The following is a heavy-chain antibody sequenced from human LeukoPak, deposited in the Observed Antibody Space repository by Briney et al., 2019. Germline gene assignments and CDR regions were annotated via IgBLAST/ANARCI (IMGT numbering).Heavy chain of an antibody. Sequence: SETLSLTCTVSGGSISSGGYYWSWIRQHPGKGLEWIGYIYYSGSTYYNPSLKSRVTISVDTSKNQFSLKLSSVTAADTAVYYCARAGSLQPLLWFGELFGGFDYWGQGTLVTVSS. D-gene: IGHD3-10*01. CDR3: ARAGSLQPLLWFGELFGGFDY. CDR2: IYYSGST. J-gene: IGHJ4*02. CDR1: GGSISSGGYY. V-gene: IGHV4-31*03.